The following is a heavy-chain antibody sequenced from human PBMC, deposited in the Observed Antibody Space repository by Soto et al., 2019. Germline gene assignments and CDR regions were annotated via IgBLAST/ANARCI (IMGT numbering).Heavy chain of an antibody. D-gene: IGHD3-22*01. CDR3: AREADYDSSGYYYFD. Sequence: SVKVSCKSSGGTFSSYAISWVRQAPGQGLEWMGGIIPIFGTANYAQKFQGRVTITADESTRTAYMELSSLRSEDTAVYYCAREADYDSSGYYYFDWGQGTLVTVSS. J-gene: IGHJ4*02. CDR1: GGTFSSYA. V-gene: IGHV1-69*13. CDR2: IIPIFGTA.